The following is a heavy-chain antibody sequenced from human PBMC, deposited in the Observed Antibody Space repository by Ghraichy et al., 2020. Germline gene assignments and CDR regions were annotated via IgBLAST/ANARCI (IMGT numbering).Heavy chain of an antibody. D-gene: IGHD2-21*02. CDR1: GGSISSSSYY. J-gene: IGHJ3*02. V-gene: IGHV4-39*01. CDR2: IYYSGST. Sequence: SQTLSLTCTVSGGSISSSSYYWGWIRQPPGKGLEWIGSIYYSGSTYYNPSLKSRVTISVDTSKNQFSLKLSSVTAADTAVYYCASQKTAYCGGDCWIDAFDIWGQGTMVTVSS. CDR3: ASQKTAYCGGDCWIDAFDI.